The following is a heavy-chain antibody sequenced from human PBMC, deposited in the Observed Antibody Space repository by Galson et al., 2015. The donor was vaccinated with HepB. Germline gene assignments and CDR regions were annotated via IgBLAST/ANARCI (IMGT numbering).Heavy chain of an antibody. V-gene: IGHV3-11*01. CDR1: GFTFSDYY. CDR3: ARGAGLRWNASGWRHFDY. CDR2: ISSYGNTI. Sequence: SLRLSCAASGFTFSDYYMSWIRQAPGKGLEWISYISSYGNTIYYADSVKGRFTISRDNGKNSLSLQMNRLRVEDTAIYYCARGAGLRWNASGWRHFDYWGRGTLVTVSS. D-gene: IGHD6-19*01. J-gene: IGHJ4*02.